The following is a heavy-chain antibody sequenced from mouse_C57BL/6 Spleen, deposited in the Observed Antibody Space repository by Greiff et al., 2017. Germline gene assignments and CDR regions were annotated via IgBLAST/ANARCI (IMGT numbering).Heavy chain of an antibody. Sequence: QVQLQQPGTELVKPGASVKLSCKASGYTFTSYWMHWVKQRPGQGLEWIGNINPSNGGTNCNEKFKSKATLTVDKSSSTAYMPLSSLTSEDSAVYYCARGSYSSLYAMDYWGQGTSVTVSS. CDR1: GYTFTSYW. CDR2: INPSNGGT. D-gene: IGHD2-10*01. V-gene: IGHV1-53*01. J-gene: IGHJ4*01. CDR3: ARGSYSSLYAMDY.